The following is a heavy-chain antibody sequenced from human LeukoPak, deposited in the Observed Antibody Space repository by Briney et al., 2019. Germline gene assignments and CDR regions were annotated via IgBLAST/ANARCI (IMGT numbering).Heavy chain of an antibody. D-gene: IGHD3-16*01. J-gene: IGHJ4*02. V-gene: IGHV3-23*01. CDR3: AKDAMITFGPVMAPPFDY. Sequence: GGSLRLSCAVSGFTLSNYAMSWVRQAPGKGLEWVSGISSSGGSTYYPDSVKGRFTISRDNSKNTLFLLMNSLRAEDTAVYYCAKDAMITFGPVMAPPFDYWGQGTLVTVSS. CDR2: ISSSGGST. CDR1: GFTLSNYA.